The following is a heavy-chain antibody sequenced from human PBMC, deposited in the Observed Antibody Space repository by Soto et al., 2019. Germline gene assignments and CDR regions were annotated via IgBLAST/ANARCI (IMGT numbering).Heavy chain of an antibody. CDR2: ITSSGSFI. D-gene: IGHD3-22*01. V-gene: IGHV3-21*01. J-gene: IGHJ4*02. CDR1: GFTFSNST. CDR3: ARVPAASDRTAFYYVSKFFYFDY. Sequence: LRLSCAASGFTFSNSTMNWVRQAPGKGLEWVACITSSGSFIYYADSMKGRFTISRDDAKKSLYLQMNSLRAEDTAVYYCARVPAASDRTAFYYVSKFFYFDYWGRGTQVTVSS.